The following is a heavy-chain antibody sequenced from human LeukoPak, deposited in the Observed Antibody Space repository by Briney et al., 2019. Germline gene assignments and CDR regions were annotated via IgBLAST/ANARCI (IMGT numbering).Heavy chain of an antibody. J-gene: IGHJ5*02. D-gene: IGHD7-27*01. Sequence: GGSLRLSCAASGFTFSSYAMHWDRQAPGKGLEYVSAISSNGGSTYYANSVKGRFTISRDNSKNTPYLQMGSLRAEDRAEYYCARDPMANWEYWFDPWGQGTLVTVSS. V-gene: IGHV3-64*01. CDR1: GFTFSSYA. CDR3: ARDPMANWEYWFDP. CDR2: ISSNGGST.